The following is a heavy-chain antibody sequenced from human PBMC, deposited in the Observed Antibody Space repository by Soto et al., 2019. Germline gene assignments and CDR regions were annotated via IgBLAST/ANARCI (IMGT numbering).Heavy chain of an antibody. CDR2: ISYDGSNK. D-gene: IGHD6-13*01. CDR3: AKDQIEEDGIGYYYYGMDV. V-gene: IGHV3-30*18. CDR1: GFTFSSYG. J-gene: IGHJ6*02. Sequence: PGGSLRLSCAASGFTFSSYGMHWVRQAPGKGLEWVAVISYDGSNKYYADSVKGRFTISRDNSKNTLYLQMNSLRAEDTAVYYCAKDQIEEDGIGYYYYGMDVWGQGTTATVPS.